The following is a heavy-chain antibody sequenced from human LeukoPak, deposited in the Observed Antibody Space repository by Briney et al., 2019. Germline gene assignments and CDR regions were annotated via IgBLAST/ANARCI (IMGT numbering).Heavy chain of an antibody. V-gene: IGHV3-7*03. CDR3: AKDFEGSRSYHCPFDY. CDR2: IKQDGSEK. J-gene: IGHJ4*02. CDR1: GFTFSSYW. Sequence: GGSLRLSCAASGFTFSSYWMSWVRQAPGKGLEWVANIKQDGSEKYYVDSVKGRFTISRDNAKNSLYLQMNSLRADDTAVYYCAKDFEGSRSYHCPFDYWGQGSLVTVSS. D-gene: IGHD3-10*01.